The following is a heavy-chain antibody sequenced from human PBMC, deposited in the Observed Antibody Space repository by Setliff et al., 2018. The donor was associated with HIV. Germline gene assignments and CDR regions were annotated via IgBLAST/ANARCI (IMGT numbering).Heavy chain of an antibody. CDR3: ARGLYTGSYYYMDV. CDR2: IYYSGST. V-gene: IGHV4-59*01. J-gene: IGHJ6*03. Sequence: PSETLSLTCVVSGGSISTYYWSWVRQPPGKGLEWIGFIYYSGSTNYNPSLKSRVTLSVVTSKNQFSLKLSSVTAADTAVYYCARGLYTGSYYYMDVWGKGTTVTVSS. D-gene: IGHD3-16*01. CDR1: GGSISTYY.